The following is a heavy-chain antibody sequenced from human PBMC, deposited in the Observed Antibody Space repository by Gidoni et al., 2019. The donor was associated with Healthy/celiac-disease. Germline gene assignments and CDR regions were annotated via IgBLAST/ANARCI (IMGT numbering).Heavy chain of an antibody. Sequence: QVQLQESGPGLVKPSETLSLTCTVSGGSISSYYWSWIRQPPGKGLEWIGYIYYSGSTNYNPSLKSRVTISVDTSKNQFSLKLSSVTAADTAVYYCARHYYDSSGYSYYYYYYGMDVWGQGTTVTVSS. V-gene: IGHV4-59*01. D-gene: IGHD3-22*01. CDR2: IYYSGST. CDR3: ARHYYDSSGYSYYYYYYGMDV. CDR1: GGSISSYY. J-gene: IGHJ6*02.